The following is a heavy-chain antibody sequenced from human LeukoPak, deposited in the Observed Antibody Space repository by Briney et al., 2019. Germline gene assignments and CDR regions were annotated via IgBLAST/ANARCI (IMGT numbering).Heavy chain of an antibody. J-gene: IGHJ6*03. Sequence: SETLSLTCAVSGYSISSGYYWGWIRQPPGKGLEWIGSIYHSGSTYYNPSLKSRVTISVDTSKNQFSLKLSSVTDADTAVYYCATKGFWSGYYDYYYYYMDVWGKGTTVTVSS. CDR2: IYHSGST. CDR1: GYSISSGYY. D-gene: IGHD3-3*01. V-gene: IGHV4-38-2*01. CDR3: ATKGFWSGYYDYYYYYMDV.